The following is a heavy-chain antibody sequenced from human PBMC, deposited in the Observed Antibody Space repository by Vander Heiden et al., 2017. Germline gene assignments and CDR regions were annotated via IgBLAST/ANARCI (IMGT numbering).Heavy chain of an antibody. CDR2: VSYSGST. V-gene: IGHV4-39*02. J-gene: IGHJ6*02. CDR3: TSRGGDNSDMDV. Sequence: QLQLQESGPGLVKPSETLSLTCIVYGGAISRENYYWGWVRQTPDMGLEWIASVSYSGSTYYNQSLKSRVSISVDLSKNHFSLKVSSVTAADTAVYYCTSRGGDNSDMDVWGQGTTVTVSS. CDR1: GGAISRENYY. D-gene: IGHD2-21*02.